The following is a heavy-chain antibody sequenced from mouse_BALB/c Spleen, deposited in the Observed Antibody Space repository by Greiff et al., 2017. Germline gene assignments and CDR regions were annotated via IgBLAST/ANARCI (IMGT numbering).Heavy chain of an antibody. J-gene: IGHJ4*01. Sequence: VQLQESGPGLVAPSQSLSITCTVSGFSLTGYGVNWVRQPPGKGLEWLGMIWGDGSTDYNSALKSRLSISKDNSKSQVVLKMNSLQTDDTARYYCARENWEGDRAMDYWGQGTSVTVSS. CDR2: IWGDGST. CDR1: GFSLTGYG. D-gene: IGHD4-1*01. CDR3: ARENWEGDRAMDY. V-gene: IGHV2-6-7*01.